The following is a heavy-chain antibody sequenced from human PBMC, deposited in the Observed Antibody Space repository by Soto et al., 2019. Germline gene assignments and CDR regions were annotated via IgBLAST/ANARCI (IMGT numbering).Heavy chain of an antibody. Sequence: QVQLQESGPGLVKPSETLSLTCTVSGGSISSYYWSCIRQPPGKGLEWIGYIYYSGITNYNPSLKSRVTISVETAKNQYSLKLSSVTAAATVVYYCARVLSQGYYSSTSCYALCYYYYMDVWGKGTTVTVSS. V-gene: IGHV4-59*01. CDR1: GGSISSYY. J-gene: IGHJ6*03. CDR2: IYYSGIT. D-gene: IGHD2-2*01. CDR3: ARVLSQGYYSSTSCYALCYYYYMDV.